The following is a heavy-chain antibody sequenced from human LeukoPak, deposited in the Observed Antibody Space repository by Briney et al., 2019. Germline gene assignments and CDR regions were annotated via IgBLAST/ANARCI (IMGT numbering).Heavy chain of an antibody. D-gene: IGHD7-27*01. CDR2: IDTSSSTT. CDR3: AREDDSWGPNNLDL. Sequence: PGGSLRLSCAASAFTFSAYSMNWVRQAPGKGLEWISYIDTSSSTTYYADSVMGRFTISRDNAKETLYLQMNSLRDEDTAVYYCAREDDSWGPNNLDLWGPGTMVTVSS. CDR1: AFTFSAYS. V-gene: IGHV3-48*02. J-gene: IGHJ3*01.